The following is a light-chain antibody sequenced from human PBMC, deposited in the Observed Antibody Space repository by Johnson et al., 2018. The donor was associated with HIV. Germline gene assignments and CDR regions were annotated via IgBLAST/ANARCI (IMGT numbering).Light chain of an antibody. CDR1: SSNIGNKY. V-gene: IGLV1-51*02. CDR2: ENS. J-gene: IGLJ1*01. CDR3: GTWDTNLSAGGV. Sequence: QSVLTQPPSVSAAPGQKVTISCSGSSSNIGNKYVSWYQQLPGTAPKLLIYENSKRPSGIPDRFSGSKSGTSATLGITGLQTGDEADYYCGTWDTNLSAGGVFGSGTKVTVL.